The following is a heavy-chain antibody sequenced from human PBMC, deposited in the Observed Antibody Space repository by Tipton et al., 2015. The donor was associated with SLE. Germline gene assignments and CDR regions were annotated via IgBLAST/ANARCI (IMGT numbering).Heavy chain of an antibody. CDR3: ATGYGDYTGHAFDI. Sequence: SLRLSCAASGFTFSTYWMSWVRQAPGKGLEWVANIKQDGSEKYYADSVKGRFTISRDNSKNTLFLQMNSLRVEDTAVYYCATGYGDYTGHAFDIWGQGTMVTVSS. D-gene: IGHD4-17*01. V-gene: IGHV3-7*03. CDR1: GFTFSTYW. J-gene: IGHJ3*02. CDR2: IKQDGSEK.